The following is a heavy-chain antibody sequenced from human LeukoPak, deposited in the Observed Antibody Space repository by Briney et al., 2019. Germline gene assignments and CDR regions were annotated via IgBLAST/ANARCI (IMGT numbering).Heavy chain of an antibody. D-gene: IGHD3-10*01. CDR3: AKEDANYYGSGSYYRPLPVFDY. V-gene: IGHV3-21*04. Sequence: SGGSLRLSCAASGFTFSSYSMNWVRQAPGKGLEWVSSISSSSSYIYYADSVKGRFTISRDNSKNTLYLQMNSLRAEDTAVYYCAKEDANYYGSGSYYRPLPVFDYWGQGTLVTVSS. CDR2: ISSSSSYI. J-gene: IGHJ4*02. CDR1: GFTFSSYS.